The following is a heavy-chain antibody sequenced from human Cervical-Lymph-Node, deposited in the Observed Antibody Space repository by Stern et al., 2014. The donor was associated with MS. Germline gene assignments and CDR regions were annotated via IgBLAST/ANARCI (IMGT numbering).Heavy chain of an antibody. CDR3: ARSGTRVPRGY. CDR1: GYTLTSYG. D-gene: IGHD6-25*01. J-gene: IGHJ4*02. Sequence: QVQLVQSGPEVKKPGASVKVSCKASGYTLTSYGIAWVRQAPGQGLEWMGWISAYNGNTNYERKLQGRVTLTTNTTTSTAYMELRSLRSDDTAIYFCARSGTRVPRGYWGQGTLITVSS. V-gene: IGHV1-18*04. CDR2: ISAYNGNT.